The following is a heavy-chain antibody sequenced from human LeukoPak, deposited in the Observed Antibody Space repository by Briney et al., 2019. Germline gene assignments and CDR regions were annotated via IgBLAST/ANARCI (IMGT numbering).Heavy chain of an antibody. CDR1: GGTFSSYA. D-gene: IGHD3-22*01. CDR3: ARDRYYYDGTGYRRSYFDY. Sequence: ASVKVSCKASGGTFSSYAISWVRQAPGQGLEWMGSFIPIFDTSNYTQRFQGRVTISADEFTTTSYMELSSLRSEDTAVYYCARDRYYYDGTGYRRSYFDYWGQGTLVTVSS. CDR2: FIPIFDTS. V-gene: IGHV1-69*13. J-gene: IGHJ4*02.